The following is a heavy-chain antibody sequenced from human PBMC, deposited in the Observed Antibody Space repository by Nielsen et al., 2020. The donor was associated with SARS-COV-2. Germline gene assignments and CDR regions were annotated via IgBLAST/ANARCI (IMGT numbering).Heavy chain of an antibody. V-gene: IGHV4-34*01. D-gene: IGHD2-2*01. CDR2: INHSGST. J-gene: IGHJ5*02. CDR1: GGSFSGYY. CDR3: ARGEEIVVVPAAGGWFDP. Sequence: SQTLSLTCAVYGGSFSGYYWSWIRQPPGKGLEWIGEINHSGSTNYNTSLKSRVTISVDTSKNQFSLKLSSVTAADTAVYYCARGEEIVVVPAAGGWFDPWGQGTLVTVSS.